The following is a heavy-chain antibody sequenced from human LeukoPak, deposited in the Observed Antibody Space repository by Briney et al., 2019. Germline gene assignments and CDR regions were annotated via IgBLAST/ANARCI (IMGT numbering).Heavy chain of an antibody. CDR3: ARGLYYGGNQRAHDAFDV. Sequence: ASVKVSCKASGGTFSSYAISWVRQAPGQGLEWMGWFNPASGGTKYAQKFQGRVTMTRDTSINTAYMELSSLGLDDTAVYYCARGLYYGGNQRAHDAFDVWGQGTLVTVSS. D-gene: IGHD4-23*01. V-gene: IGHV1-2*02. J-gene: IGHJ3*01. CDR2: FNPASGGT. CDR1: GGTFSSYA.